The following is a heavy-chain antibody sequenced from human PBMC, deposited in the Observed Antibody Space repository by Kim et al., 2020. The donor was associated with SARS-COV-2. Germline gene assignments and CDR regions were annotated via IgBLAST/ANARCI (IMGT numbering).Heavy chain of an antibody. Sequence: GGSLRLSCAASGFTFSSYGMHWVRQAPGKGLEWVAVIWYDGSNKYYADSVKGRFTISRDNSKNTLYLQMNSLRAEDTAVYYCARGPGYSSGWYGDAFDIWSQGTMVTVSS. CDR2: IWYDGSNK. D-gene: IGHD6-19*01. CDR1: GFTFSSYG. V-gene: IGHV3-33*01. CDR3: ARGPGYSSGWYGDAFDI. J-gene: IGHJ3*02.